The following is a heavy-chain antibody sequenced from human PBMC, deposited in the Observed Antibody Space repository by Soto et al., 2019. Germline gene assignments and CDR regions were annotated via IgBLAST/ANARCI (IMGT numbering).Heavy chain of an antibody. CDR2: ASPDGTST. CDR3: TRHGSGDYFLFDP. J-gene: IGHJ5*02. Sequence: GGSLRLSCAASAFTFSSYWMHWVRQAPGKGLEWVSRASPDGTSTSYADSVKGRFTISRDNAKNTLFMQMNSLRAEDTAVYSCTRHGSGDYFLFDPWGQGTLVTVSS. D-gene: IGHD3-10*01. V-gene: IGHV3-74*01. CDR1: AFTFSSYW.